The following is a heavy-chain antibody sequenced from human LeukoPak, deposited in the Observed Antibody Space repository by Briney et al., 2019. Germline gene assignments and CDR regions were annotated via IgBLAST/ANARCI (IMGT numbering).Heavy chain of an antibody. V-gene: IGHV3-23*01. D-gene: IGHD3-22*01. CDR2: ISGSGGST. CDR1: RFAFSNYG. J-gene: IGHJ4*02. CDR3: AKSSYYDTSGSYREYYFDY. Sequence: GGSLRLSCAVSRFAFSNYGMSWVRQAPGKGLEWFSAISGSGGSTYYADSVKGRFTISRDNSKNTLYLQMNSLRAEDTALYYCAKSSYYDTSGSYREYYFDYWGQGALVTVSS.